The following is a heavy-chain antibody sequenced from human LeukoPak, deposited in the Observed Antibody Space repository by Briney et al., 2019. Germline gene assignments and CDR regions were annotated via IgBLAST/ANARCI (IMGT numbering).Heavy chain of an antibody. CDR2: ISGSGGAA. Sequence: GGSLRLSCAASGFTFSNYAMIWVRQAPGKGPEWVSTISGSGGAAYYAQSVKGRFTISRDNSKNTLFLQMNSLRAEDTAVYFCAKDQGGDAYMFDHWGQGALVTVSS. J-gene: IGHJ4*02. CDR3: AKDQGGDAYMFDH. V-gene: IGHV3-23*01. D-gene: IGHD5-24*01. CDR1: GFTFSNYA.